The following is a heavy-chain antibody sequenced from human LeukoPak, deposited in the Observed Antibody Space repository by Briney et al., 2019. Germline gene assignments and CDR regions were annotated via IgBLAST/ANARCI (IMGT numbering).Heavy chain of an antibody. CDR1: CGSISSGGYY. CDR2: IYYSGST. J-gene: IGHJ3*02. Sequence: PSQTLSLTCTVSCGSISSGGYYWSWIRQHPGKGLEWIGYIYYSGSTYYNPSLKSRVTISVDTSKNQFSLKLSSVTAADTAVYYCARSPPGYDFWSGYSAAPSGAFDIWGQGTMVTVSS. V-gene: IGHV4-31*03. D-gene: IGHD3-3*01. CDR3: ARSPPGYDFWSGYSAAPSGAFDI.